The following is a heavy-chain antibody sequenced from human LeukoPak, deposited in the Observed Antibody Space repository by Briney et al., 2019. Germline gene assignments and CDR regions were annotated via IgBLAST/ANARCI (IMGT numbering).Heavy chain of an antibody. D-gene: IGHD5-12*01. CDR3: ARDPKSARYSGYDSGWFDP. J-gene: IGHJ5*02. V-gene: IGHV1-46*01. CDR1: GYTFTSYY. CDR2: INPSGGST. Sequence: ASVKVSCKASGYTFTSYYMHWVRQAPRQGLEWMGIINPSGGSTSYAQKFQGRVTMTRDTSTSTVYMELSSLRSEDTAVYYCARDPKSARYSGYDSGWFDPWGQGTLVTVSS.